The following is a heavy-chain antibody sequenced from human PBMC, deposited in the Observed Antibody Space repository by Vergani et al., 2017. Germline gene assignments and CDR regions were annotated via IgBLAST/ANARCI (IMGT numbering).Heavy chain of an antibody. J-gene: IGHJ6*02. CDR2: IYYSGST. D-gene: IGHD3-10*01. CDR3: ARDIERITMVRGVTGMDV. V-gene: IGHV4-31*03. CDR1: GGSISSGGYS. Sequence: QVQLQESGPGLVKPSQTLSLTCTVSGGSISSGGYSWSWIRQHPGKGLEWIGYIYYSGSTYYNPSLKGRVTISVETSKNQFSLKLSSVTAADTAVYYCARDIERITMVRGVTGMDVWGQGTTVTVSS.